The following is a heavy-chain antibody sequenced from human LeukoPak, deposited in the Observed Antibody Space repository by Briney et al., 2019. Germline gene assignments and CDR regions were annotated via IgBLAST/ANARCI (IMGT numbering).Heavy chain of an antibody. Sequence: GGSLRLSCAASGFAVSNNYMTWVRQAPGKGLEWVSVIYKDGSTYYADSVKGRFTISRDNSKNTVYLQMNSLRSEDTAVYYCARGYNVYWGQGTLVTVSS. CDR1: GFAVSNNY. CDR2: IYKDGST. CDR3: ARGYNVY. J-gene: IGHJ4*02. D-gene: IGHD1-1*01. V-gene: IGHV3-53*05.